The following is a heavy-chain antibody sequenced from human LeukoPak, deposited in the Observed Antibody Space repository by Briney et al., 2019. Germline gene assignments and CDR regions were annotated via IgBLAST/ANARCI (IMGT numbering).Heavy chain of an antibody. Sequence: GSSVKVSCKASGGTFSSYAISWVRQAPGQGLEWMGGIIPIFGTANYAQKFQGRVTITTDESTSTAYMELSSLRSEDTAVYYCARDFSRYCSGGSCYSDMGYWGQGTLVTVSS. D-gene: IGHD2-15*01. CDR1: GGTFSSYA. J-gene: IGHJ4*02. V-gene: IGHV1-69*05. CDR3: ARDFSRYCSGGSCYSDMGY. CDR2: IIPIFGTA.